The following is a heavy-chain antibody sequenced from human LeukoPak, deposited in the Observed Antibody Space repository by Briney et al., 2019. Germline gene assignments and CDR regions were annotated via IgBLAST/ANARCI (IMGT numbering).Heavy chain of an antibody. D-gene: IGHD6-19*01. CDR2: INHSGST. Sequence: SETLSLTCAVYGGSFSGYYWSWIRQPPGKGLEWIGEINHSGSTNYSPSLKSRVTISVDTSKNQFSLKLSSVTAADTAVYYCARSGSSGHYFDYWGQGTLLTVSS. CDR1: GGSFSGYY. V-gene: IGHV4-34*01. CDR3: ARSGSSGHYFDY. J-gene: IGHJ4*02.